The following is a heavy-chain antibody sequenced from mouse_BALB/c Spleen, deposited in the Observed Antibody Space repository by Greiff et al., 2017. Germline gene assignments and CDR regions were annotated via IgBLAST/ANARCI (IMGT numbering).Heavy chain of an antibody. J-gene: IGHJ2*01. CDR3: ARDQLTGTFDY. CDR2: ISYDGSN. Sequence: DVKLVESGPGLVKPSQSLSLTCSVTGYSITSGYYWNWIRQFPGNKLEWMGYISYDGSNNYNPSLKNRISITRDTSKNQFFLKLNSVTTEDTATYYCARDQLTGTFDYWGQGTTLTVSS. D-gene: IGHD4-1*01. V-gene: IGHV3-6*02. CDR1: GYSITSGYY.